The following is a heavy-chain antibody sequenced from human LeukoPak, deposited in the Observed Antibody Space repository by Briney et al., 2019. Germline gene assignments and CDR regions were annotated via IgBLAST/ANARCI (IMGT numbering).Heavy chain of an antibody. V-gene: IGHV1-69*04. CDR2: IIPIFSIA. CDR1: GYTFTSYG. J-gene: IGHJ6*02. D-gene: IGHD6-6*01. CDR3: ASQYSSSGDYYYYGMDV. Sequence: GASVKVSCKASGYTFTSYGISWVRQAPGQGLEWMGRIIPIFSIANYAQKFQGRVTITADKSTSTAYMELSSLRSEDTAVYYCASQYSSSGDYYYYGMDVWGQGTTVTVSS.